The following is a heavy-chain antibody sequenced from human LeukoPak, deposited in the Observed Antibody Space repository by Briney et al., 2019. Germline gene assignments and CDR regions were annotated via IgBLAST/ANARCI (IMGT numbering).Heavy chain of an antibody. D-gene: IGHD2-15*01. Sequence: GESLKISCKGSGYSSTSYWIGWVRQMPGKGLEWMGIIYPGDSDTRYSPSFQGQVTISADKSISTAYLQWSSLKASDTAMYYCACRYSSGDLDGVSCYFDLWGRGTLVTVSS. CDR1: GYSSTSYW. CDR3: ACRYSSGDLDGVSCYFDL. V-gene: IGHV5-51*01. CDR2: IYPGDSDT. J-gene: IGHJ2*01.